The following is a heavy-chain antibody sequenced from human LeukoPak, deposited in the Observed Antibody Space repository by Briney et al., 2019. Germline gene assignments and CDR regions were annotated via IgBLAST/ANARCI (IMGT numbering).Heavy chain of an antibody. Sequence: PAGSLRLSCAASGFTFSSYSMNWVRQAPGKGLEWVAYISSSSSTIYHADSVKGRFTISRDNAKNSLYLQMNSLRVEDTAVYYCARKLGVYYYMAVWGKGPTHTVSS. CDR2: ISSSSSTI. CDR3: ARKLGVYYYMAV. D-gene: IGHD7-27*01. CDR1: GFTFSSYS. J-gene: IGHJ6*03. V-gene: IGHV3-48*01.